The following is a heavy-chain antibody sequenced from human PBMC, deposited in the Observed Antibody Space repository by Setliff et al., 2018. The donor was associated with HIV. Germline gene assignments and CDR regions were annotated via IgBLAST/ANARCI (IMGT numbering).Heavy chain of an antibody. J-gene: IGHJ5*01. V-gene: IGHV3-23*01. D-gene: IGHD3-16*01. Sequence: GGSLRLSCAASGFTFSTYAMSWVRQAPGKGLEWVSAISTSGDYTYYGDSVKGRFTISRDNSKNTLYLQSNSLRAEDTAVYYCARGGYGESALELLCIYSLTIFRINTSHPLKPFSRG. CDR2: ISTSGDYT. CDR3: ARGGYGESALELLCIYSLTIFRINTSHPLKPFS. CDR1: GFTFSTYA.